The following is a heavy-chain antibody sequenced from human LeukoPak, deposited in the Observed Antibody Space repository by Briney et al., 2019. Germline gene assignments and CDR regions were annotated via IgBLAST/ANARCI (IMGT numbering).Heavy chain of an antibody. D-gene: IGHD1-1*01. CDR3: AGGTGMDV. CDR2: IKQDGSEK. CDR1: GDTFWSYW. Sequence: PGGSLRLSCAASGDTFWSYWMKWVRQAPGKGLEWVASIKQDGSEKYYVDFVKGRFSISRDNAKNSLYLHMNSLGADDTAVYYCAGGTGMDVWGQGTPVTVSS. V-gene: IGHV3-7*05. J-gene: IGHJ6*02.